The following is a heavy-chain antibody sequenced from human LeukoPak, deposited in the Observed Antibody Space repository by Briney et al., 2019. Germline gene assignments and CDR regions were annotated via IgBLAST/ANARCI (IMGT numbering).Heavy chain of an antibody. Sequence: SETLSLTCTVSGGSISSYYWSWIRQPPGKGLERIGYIYYSGSTNYNPSLKSRVTISVDTSKNQFSLKLSSVTAADTAVYYCARDLRSYYYGSGSYPNWFDPWGQGTLVTVSS. V-gene: IGHV4-59*01. CDR2: IYYSGST. D-gene: IGHD3-10*01. CDR1: GGSISSYY. CDR3: ARDLRSYYYGSGSYPNWFDP. J-gene: IGHJ5*02.